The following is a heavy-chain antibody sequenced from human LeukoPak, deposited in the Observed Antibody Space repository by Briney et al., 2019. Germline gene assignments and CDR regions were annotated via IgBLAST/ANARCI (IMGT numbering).Heavy chain of an antibody. J-gene: IGHJ4*02. D-gene: IGHD6-13*01. CDR2: ISYDGSNK. Sequence: GRSLRLSCAASGFTFSSYAMHWVRQAPGKGLEWVAVISYDGSNKYNADSVKGRFTMSRDNSKHTLYLQMNSLRAEDTAVYYCARDNDLVAAGYYFDYWGQGTLVTVSS. CDR3: ARDNDLVAAGYYFDY. CDR1: GFTFSSYA. V-gene: IGHV3-30*04.